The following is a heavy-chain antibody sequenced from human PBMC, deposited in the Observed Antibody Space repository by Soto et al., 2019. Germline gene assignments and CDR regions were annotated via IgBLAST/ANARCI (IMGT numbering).Heavy chain of an antibody. CDR2: INAGSGNT. CDR3: ARDTETLGPRANDALDI. D-gene: IGHD3-3*02. Sequence: ASVKVSCKAAGYTFSTYTMNWERQAPGQSLEWMGWINAGSGNTKYSQNFQGRVSITRDTSASTVYMELTGLKSEDTAMYYCARDTETLGPRANDALDIWGQGTMVTVSS. V-gene: IGHV1-3*01. J-gene: IGHJ3*02. CDR1: GYTFSTYT.